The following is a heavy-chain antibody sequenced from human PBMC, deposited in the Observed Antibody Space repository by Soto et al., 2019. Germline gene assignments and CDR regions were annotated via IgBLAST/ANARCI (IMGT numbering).Heavy chain of an antibody. D-gene: IGHD3-10*01. Sequence: SETLSLTCTVSAGSISSYYWSWIRQPPGKGLEWIGYVHYSGRTSSNPSLKSRVTISVDTSKNQFSLKLSSVTAADTAVYYCARRFDGSGSYFFDYWGQGTLVTVSS. V-gene: IGHV4-59*08. CDR3: ARRFDGSGSYFFDY. CDR1: AGSISSYY. CDR2: VHYSGRT. J-gene: IGHJ4*02.